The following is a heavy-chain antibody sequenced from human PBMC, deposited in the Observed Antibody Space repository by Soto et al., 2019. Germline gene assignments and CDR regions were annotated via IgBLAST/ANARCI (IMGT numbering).Heavy chain of an antibody. J-gene: IGHJ3*02. CDR2: ISYDGSNK. CDR1: GFTFSSYG. CDR3: AKDRYYDILTGYSHDAFDI. Sequence: QVQLVESGGGVVQPGRSLRLSCAASGFTFSSYGMHWVRQAPGKGLEWVAVISYDGSNKYYADSVKGRFTISRDNSKNTLYLQMNSLRAEDTAVYYCAKDRYYDILTGYSHDAFDIWGQGTMVTVSS. V-gene: IGHV3-30*18. D-gene: IGHD3-9*01.